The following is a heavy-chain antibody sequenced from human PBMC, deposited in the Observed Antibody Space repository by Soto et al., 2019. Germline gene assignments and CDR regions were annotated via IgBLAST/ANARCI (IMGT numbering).Heavy chain of an antibody. V-gene: IGHV4-39*01. D-gene: IGHD3-22*01. CDR2: IHYSGST. J-gene: IGHJ3*02. Sequence: PAETVSRTCPGSAGSISGSNYYWVWIRQPPGKGLEWLGSIHYSGSTSYNPSLKGRVTISVDTSKSQFSLRLSSVTAADTAVYYCATRYYYASSGYYNDAFDIWGQGTMVTVSS. CDR3: ATRYYYASSGYYNDAFDI. CDR1: AGSISGSNYY.